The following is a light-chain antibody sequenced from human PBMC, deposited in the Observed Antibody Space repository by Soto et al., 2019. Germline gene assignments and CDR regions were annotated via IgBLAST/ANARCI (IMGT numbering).Light chain of an antibody. CDR2: EGS. Sequence: QSALTQPASVSGSPGQSITISCTGTSSDVGNYNLVSWYQQHPGEAPKLLIYEGSKRPSGVSNRFSGSKFGNTASLTISGLQAEDEVDYYCCSSAGDSTWVFGGGTKLTVL. J-gene: IGLJ3*02. CDR3: CSSAGDSTWV. V-gene: IGLV2-23*01. CDR1: SSDVGNYNL.